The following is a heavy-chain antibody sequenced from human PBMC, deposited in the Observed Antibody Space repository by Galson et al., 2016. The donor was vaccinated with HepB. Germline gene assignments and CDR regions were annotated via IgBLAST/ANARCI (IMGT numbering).Heavy chain of an antibody. Sequence: SVKVSCKASGGSFITYTNTWLRRAPGQGLEWRGRIIPNLGVPPYAHKFQDRVTITADKSTTTAYMDLNSLRFEDTAVYYCASVNCVNSGYFDHWGQGTLVTVSS. CDR3: ASVNCVNSGYFDH. J-gene: IGHJ4*02. CDR2: IIPNLGVP. CDR1: GGSFITYT. V-gene: IGHV1-69*02. D-gene: IGHD4-23*01.